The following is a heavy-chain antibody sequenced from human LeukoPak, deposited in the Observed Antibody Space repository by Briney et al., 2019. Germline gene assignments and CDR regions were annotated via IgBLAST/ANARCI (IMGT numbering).Heavy chain of an antibody. CDR3: TGLLPRLYDTSAYYMDV. D-gene: IGHD3-22*01. CDR1: GFTFSGSA. CDR2: IRSKANSYAT. V-gene: IGHV3-73*01. J-gene: IGHJ6*03. Sequence: PGGSLKLSCAASGFTFSGSAMHWVRQASGKGLEWVGRIRSKANSYATAYAASVKGRFTISRDDSKNTAYLQMNSLKTEDTAVYYCTGLLPRLYDTSAYYMDVWGKGTTVTISS.